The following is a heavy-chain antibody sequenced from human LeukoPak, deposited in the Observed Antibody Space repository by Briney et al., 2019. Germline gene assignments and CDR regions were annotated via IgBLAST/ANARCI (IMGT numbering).Heavy chain of an antibody. CDR1: GHHSRGHF. CDR3: ARVARRGYTYGYPDY. Sequence: PSPTLSPPCAVYGHHSRGHFWSCLTQPPRKGLDSPAAINHSRRTNHNPSLKTRVTMSVDTSKNQFSLKLTSMTAAYTAMYYCARVARRGYTYGYPDYWGQGTLVTVSS. J-gene: IGHJ4*02. V-gene: IGHV4-34*01. CDR2: INHSRRT. D-gene: IGHD5-12*01.